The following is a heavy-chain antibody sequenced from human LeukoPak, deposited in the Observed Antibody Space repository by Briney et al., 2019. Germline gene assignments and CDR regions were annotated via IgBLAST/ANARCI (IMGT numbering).Heavy chain of an antibody. V-gene: IGHV3-23*01. CDR2: ISGSGGST. Sequence: GGSLRLSCAVTGLIFSDYWMTWVRQAPGKGLEWVSAISGSGGSTYYADSVKGRFTISRDNSKNTLYLQMNSLRAEDTAVYYCARVVRGARGMAFDYWGQGTLVTVSS. J-gene: IGHJ4*02. D-gene: IGHD3-10*01. CDR3: ARVVRGARGMAFDY. CDR1: GLIFSDYW.